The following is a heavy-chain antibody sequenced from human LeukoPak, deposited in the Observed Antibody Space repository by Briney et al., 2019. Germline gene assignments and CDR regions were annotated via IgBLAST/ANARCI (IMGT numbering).Heavy chain of an antibody. CDR1: GYSISSGYY. CDR3: ARDYLADRVGGYSYGIWNWFDP. J-gene: IGHJ5*02. D-gene: IGHD5-18*01. V-gene: IGHV4-38-2*02. CDR2: IYHSGST. Sequence: PSETLSLTCTVSGYSISSGYYWGWIRQPPGKGLEWIGSIYHSGSTYYNPSLKSRVTISVDTSKNQFSLKLSSVTAADTAVYYCARDYLADRVGGYSYGIWNWFDPWGQGTLVTVSS.